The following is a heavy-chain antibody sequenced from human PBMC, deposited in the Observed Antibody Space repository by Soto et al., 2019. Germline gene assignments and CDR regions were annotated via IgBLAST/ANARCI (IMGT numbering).Heavy chain of an antibody. Sequence: PVESLKISCKGSGYSFTSYWISWVRQIPWKGLEWMGRIDPSDSYTNYSPSFQGHVTISADKSISTAYLQWSSLKASDTAMYYCARGTGSSGWYRYYYYGREVWGQGTTVNVSS. CDR2: IDPSDSYT. D-gene: IGHD6-19*01. J-gene: IGHJ6*02. CDR1: GYSFTSYW. V-gene: IGHV5-10-1*01. CDR3: ARGTGSSGWYRYYYYGREV.